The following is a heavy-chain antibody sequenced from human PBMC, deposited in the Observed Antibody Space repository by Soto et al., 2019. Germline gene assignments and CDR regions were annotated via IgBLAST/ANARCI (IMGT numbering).Heavy chain of an antibody. CDR2: IYYSGST. J-gene: IGHJ4*02. Sequence: QVQLQESGPGLVKPSETLSLTCTVSGGSVSSDSYYWSWIRQPPGKGLEWIGYIYYSGSTNYNPPXXXRXTISVDTSKTQFSLKLSSVTAADTAGYYCARQTRWPGGLFDYWGQGTLVTVSS. D-gene: IGHD4-17*01. V-gene: IGHV4-61*01. CDR3: ARQTRWPGGLFDY. CDR1: GGSVSSDSYY.